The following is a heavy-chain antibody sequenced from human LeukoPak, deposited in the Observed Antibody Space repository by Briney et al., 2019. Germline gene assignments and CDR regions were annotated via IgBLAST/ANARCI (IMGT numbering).Heavy chain of an antibody. J-gene: IGHJ4*02. CDR1: GFTFSSYE. V-gene: IGHV3-48*03. CDR2: ISSSGSTI. Sequence: PGGSLRLSCAASGFTFSSYEMNWVRQAPRKGLEWVSNISSSGSTIYYADSVKGRFTISRDNAKNSLYLQMNSLRAEDTAVYYCARDCSSTSCPDFDYWGQGTLVTVSS. CDR3: ARDCSSTSCPDFDY. D-gene: IGHD2-2*01.